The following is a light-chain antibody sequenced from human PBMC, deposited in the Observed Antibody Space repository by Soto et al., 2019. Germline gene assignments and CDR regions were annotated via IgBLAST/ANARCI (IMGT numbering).Light chain of an antibody. J-gene: IGKJ1*01. Sequence: DIVMTQSPATLSVSPGERATLSCRASQSVSSNLAWYQQKPGQAPRLLIYGASTRATGIPARFSGSGSGTAFTLTIISLQSEDFAVYYCQQYNNWPPWTFGQGTKVEIK. CDR3: QQYNNWPPWT. V-gene: IGKV3-15*01. CDR2: GAS. CDR1: QSVSSN.